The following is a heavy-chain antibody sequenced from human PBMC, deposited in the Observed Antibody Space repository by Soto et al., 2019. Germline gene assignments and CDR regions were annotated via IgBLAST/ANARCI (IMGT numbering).Heavy chain of an antibody. CDR3: AKAYFVWSSEQPYYFDY. CDR2: ISGSGGRS. V-gene: IGHV3-23*01. Sequence: EVQLLDSGGGLVQPGGSLRLSCAASGFTFSNYAMTWVRQGPGKGLEWVSGISGSGGRSYYADSVKGRFTISRDNSKSTLYLHMNSLRAEETAVYYCAKAYFVWSSEQPYYFDYWGQGTLVTVSS. D-gene: IGHD3-16*01. J-gene: IGHJ4*02. CDR1: GFTFSNYA.